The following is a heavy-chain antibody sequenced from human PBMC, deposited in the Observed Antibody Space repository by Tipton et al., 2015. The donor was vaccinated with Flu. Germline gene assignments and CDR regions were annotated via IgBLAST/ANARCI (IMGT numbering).Heavy chain of an antibody. CDR3: ARLSYYDVDLKNFYFDY. CDR2: IYHSGST. Sequence: TLSLTCAVSGYSISSGYYWGWIRQPPGKGLEWIGSIYHSGSTYYNPSLKSRVTISVDTSKNQFSLMLRSVTAADTAVYYCARLSYYDVDLKNFYFDYWGQGALVTVSS. CDR1: GYSISSGYY. J-gene: IGHJ4*02. D-gene: IGHD3-10*02. V-gene: IGHV4-38-2*01.